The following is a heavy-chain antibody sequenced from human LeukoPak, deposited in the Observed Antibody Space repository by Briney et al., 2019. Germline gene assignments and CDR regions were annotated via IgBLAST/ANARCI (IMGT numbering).Heavy chain of an antibody. Sequence: SETLSLTCAVYGGSFSTYYWSWIRQPPGKGLEWIAEIYHDGNTNYNPSLKSRVTISVDTSNNHFSLKLNSVTAADTAVYYCARAPAASDYWGQGTLVTVSS. CDR3: ARAPAASDY. CDR1: GGSFSTYY. CDR2: IYHDGNT. J-gene: IGHJ4*02. V-gene: IGHV4-34*01.